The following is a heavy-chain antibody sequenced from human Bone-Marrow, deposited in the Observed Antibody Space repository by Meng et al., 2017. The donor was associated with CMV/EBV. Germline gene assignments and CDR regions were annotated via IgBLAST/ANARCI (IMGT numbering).Heavy chain of an antibody. CDR2: IKQDGSEK. CDR3: ARGLGAPDY. J-gene: IGHJ4*02. D-gene: IGHD1-26*01. V-gene: IGHV3-7*01. Sequence: GESLKISCAASGFTFSSYWMSWVRQAPGKGLEWVANIKQDGSEKNYVDSVQGGFTISRDNAKNSLYVEMNSLRVEDTGVYYCARGLGAPDYWGQGTLVTVSS. CDR1: GFTFSSYW.